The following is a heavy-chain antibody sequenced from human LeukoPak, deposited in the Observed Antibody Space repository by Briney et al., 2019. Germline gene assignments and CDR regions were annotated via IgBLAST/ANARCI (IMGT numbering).Heavy chain of an antibody. Sequence: GGSLRLSCAASGFTFTSYGMHWVRQAPGKGLEWVAFIRYDGSDEYNGDSVRGRFTISRDNSKNTLYLQMNSLRAEDTAVYYCAKSLPYDSSGFDAFDIWGQGTMVTVSS. CDR1: GFTFTSYG. CDR3: AKSLPYDSSGFDAFDI. CDR2: IRYDGSDE. D-gene: IGHD3-22*01. J-gene: IGHJ3*02. V-gene: IGHV3-30*02.